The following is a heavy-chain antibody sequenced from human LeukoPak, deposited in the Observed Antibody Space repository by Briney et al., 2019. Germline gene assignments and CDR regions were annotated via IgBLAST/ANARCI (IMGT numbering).Heavy chain of an antibody. CDR2: INPNSGGT. V-gene: IGHV1-2*02. D-gene: IGHD3-3*01. CDR3: ARGKGYDFWSGFFSLFDF. CDR1: GYTFTGYY. Sequence: ASVKVSCKASGYTFTGYYMHWVQQAPGQGLEWMGWINPNSGGTNYAQKFQGRVTMTRDTSISTAYMELSRLRSDDTAVYYCARGKGYDFWSGFFSLFDFWGQGTLVTVSS. J-gene: IGHJ4*02.